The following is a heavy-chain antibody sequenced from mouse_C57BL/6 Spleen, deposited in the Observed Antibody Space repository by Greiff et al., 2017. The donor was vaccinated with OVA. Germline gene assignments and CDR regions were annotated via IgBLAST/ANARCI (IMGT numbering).Heavy chain of an antibody. CDR3: ARRRGYDAMDY. J-gene: IGHJ4*01. CDR2: IYPGGGYP. Sequence: QVQLQQSGAELVRPGTSVKMSCKASGYTFTNYWIGWAKQRPGHGLEWIGDIYPGGGYPNYNEKFKGKATLTADKSSSTAYMQFSSLTSEDSAIYYCARRRGYDAMDYWGQGTSVTVSS. V-gene: IGHV1-63*01. CDR1: GYTFTNYW.